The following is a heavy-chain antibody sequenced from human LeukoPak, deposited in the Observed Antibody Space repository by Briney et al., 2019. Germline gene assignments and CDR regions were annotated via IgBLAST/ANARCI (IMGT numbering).Heavy chain of an antibody. Sequence: GGSLRLSCAASGFSFSSFGMNWVRQAPGKGLEWVAVIWSDGSNQYYVDSVKGRFTISRDNSKNTLYLQMNSLRGEDTAVYYCARDRGGTHYVDYWGQGTLVAVSS. CDR1: GFSFSSFG. CDR2: IWSDGSNQ. CDR3: ARDRGGTHYVDY. D-gene: IGHD1-26*01. J-gene: IGHJ4*02. V-gene: IGHV3-33*01.